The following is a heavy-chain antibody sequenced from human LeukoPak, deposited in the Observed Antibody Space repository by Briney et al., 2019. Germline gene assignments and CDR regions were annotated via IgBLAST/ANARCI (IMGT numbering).Heavy chain of an antibody. D-gene: IGHD3-10*01. J-gene: IGHJ3*02. V-gene: IGHV3-43*02. CDR1: GFTFDDYA. Sequence: PGGSLRLSCAASGFTFDDYAMHWVRQAPGKGLEWVSLISGDGGSTYHADSVKGRFTISRDNSKNSLYLQMNSLRTEDTALYYCAKDIMFSGTDAFDIWGQGTMVTVSS. CDR3: AKDIMFSGTDAFDI. CDR2: ISGDGGST.